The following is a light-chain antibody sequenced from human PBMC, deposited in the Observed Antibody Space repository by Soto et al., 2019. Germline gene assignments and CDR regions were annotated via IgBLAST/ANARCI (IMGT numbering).Light chain of an antibody. V-gene: IGLV4-69*01. CDR3: QTWGNRVV. CDR1: SGHSSYA. J-gene: IGLJ2*01. CDR2: LNSDGSH. Sequence: QLVLTQSPSASASLGASVKLTCTLSSGHSSYAIAWHQQQPEKGPRYLMKLNSDGSHSKGDGIPDRFSGSSSGAERYLTISSLQSEDEADYYCQTWGNRVVFGGGTKVTVL.